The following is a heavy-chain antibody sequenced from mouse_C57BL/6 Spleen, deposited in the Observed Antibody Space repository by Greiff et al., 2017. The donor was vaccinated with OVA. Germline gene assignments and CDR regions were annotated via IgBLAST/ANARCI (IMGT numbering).Heavy chain of an antibody. V-gene: IGHV1-55*01. J-gene: IGHJ1*03. D-gene: IGHD2-5*01. CDR2: IYPGSGST. CDR1: GYTFTSYW. Sequence: QVQLQQPGAELVKPGASVKMSCKASGYTFTSYWITWVKQRPGQGLEWIGDIYPGSGSTNYNEKFKSKATLTVDTSSSTAYMQLSSLTSEDSAVYYCARGGYSNYQVGYWYFDVWGTGTTVTVSS. CDR3: ARGGYSNYQVGYWYFDV.